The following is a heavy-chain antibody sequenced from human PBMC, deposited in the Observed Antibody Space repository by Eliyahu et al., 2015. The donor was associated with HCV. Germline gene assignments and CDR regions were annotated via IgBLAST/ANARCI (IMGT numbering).Heavy chain of an antibody. Sequence: EVQLVESGGGLVQPGGSLRLSCAGSGFTFSSYDMNWVRQAPGKGLEWISYISSSDNTIYYADSVKGRFTISRDNAKNALYLQMNSLRAEDTAVYYCARDEGGPFDYWGQGTLVTVSS. CDR2: ISSSDNTI. CDR1: GFTFSSYD. J-gene: IGHJ4*02. V-gene: IGHV3-48*03. CDR3: ARDEGGPFDY.